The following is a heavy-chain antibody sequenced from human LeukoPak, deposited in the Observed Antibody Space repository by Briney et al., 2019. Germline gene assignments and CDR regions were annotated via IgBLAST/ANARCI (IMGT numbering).Heavy chain of an antibody. CDR1: GFTFSSYG. D-gene: IGHD7-27*01. Sequence: GRSLRLSCAASGFTFSSYGMHWVRQAPGKGLEWVAVIWYDGSNKYYADSVKGRFTISRDNSKNTLYLQMNSLRAEDTAVYYCARHMGWGPENHYYFDYWGQGTLVTVSS. V-gene: IGHV3-33*01. CDR3: ARHMGWGPENHYYFDY. J-gene: IGHJ4*02. CDR2: IWYDGSNK.